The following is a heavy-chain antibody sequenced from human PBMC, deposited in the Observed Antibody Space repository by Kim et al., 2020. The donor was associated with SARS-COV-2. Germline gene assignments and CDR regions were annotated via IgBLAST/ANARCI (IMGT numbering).Heavy chain of an antibody. V-gene: IGHV3-30*18. J-gene: IGHJ6*02. CDR2: ISYDGSNK. Sequence: GGSLRLSCAASGFTFSSYGMHWVRQAPGKGLEWVAVISYDGSNKYYADSVKGRFTISRDNSKNTLYLQMNSLRAEDTAVYYCAKFIAAAGPAYGGNGMDVWGQGTTVTVSS. D-gene: IGHD6-13*01. CDR1: GFTFSSYG. CDR3: AKFIAAAGPAYGGNGMDV.